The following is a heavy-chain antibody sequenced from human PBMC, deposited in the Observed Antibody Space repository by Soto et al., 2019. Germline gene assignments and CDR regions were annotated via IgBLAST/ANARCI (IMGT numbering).Heavy chain of an antibody. J-gene: IGHJ5*02. CDR2: IIPIFGTA. D-gene: IGHD3-22*01. CDR1: GGTFSSYA. Sequence: QVQLVQSGAEVKKPGSSVKVSCKASGGTFSSYAISWVRQAPGQGLEWMGGIIPIFGTANYAQKFQGRVTITADESTSTDYMELISLRSEDTAVYYCARDGDGDYYDSSGYYYPFDPWGQGTLVTVSS. V-gene: IGHV1-69*01. CDR3: ARDGDGDYYDSSGYYYPFDP.